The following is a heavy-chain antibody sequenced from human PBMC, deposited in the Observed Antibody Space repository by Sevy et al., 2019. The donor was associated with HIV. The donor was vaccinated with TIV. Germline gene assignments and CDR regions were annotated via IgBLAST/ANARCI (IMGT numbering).Heavy chain of an antibody. CDR2: ISSSGSAK. CDR3: AGFLDTFYEY. CDR1: GFTFSSYE. J-gene: IGHJ4*02. V-gene: IGHV3-48*03. Sequence: GGSLRLSCAASGFTFSSYEMNWVRQAPGKGLEWVSYISSSGSAKQYADSVKGRFTISIDNAKNSLYLQMNSLRAEDTAFYYCAGFLDTFYEYWGQGTLVTFSS.